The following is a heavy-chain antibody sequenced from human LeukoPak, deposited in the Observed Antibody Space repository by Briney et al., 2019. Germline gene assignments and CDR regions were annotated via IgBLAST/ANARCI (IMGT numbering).Heavy chain of an antibody. CDR1: GFTFSSYW. J-gene: IGHJ4*02. D-gene: IGHD3-9*01. Sequence: GGSLRLSCAASGFTFSSYWMSWVRQAPGKGLERVANIKQDGSEKYYVDSVKGRFTISRDNAKNSLYLQMNSLRAEDTAVYYCARRLWRYFDWPPYYFDYWGQGTLVTVSS. CDR2: IKQDGSEK. V-gene: IGHV3-7*01. CDR3: ARRLWRYFDWPPYYFDY.